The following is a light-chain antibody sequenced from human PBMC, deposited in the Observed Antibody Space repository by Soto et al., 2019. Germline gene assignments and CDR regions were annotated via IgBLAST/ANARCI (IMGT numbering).Light chain of an antibody. CDR2: EVN. J-gene: IGLJ2*01. V-gene: IGLV2-8*01. CDR3: SSYAGGNNLV. Sequence: QSALTQPPSASGSPGQSVTISCTGTSSDVGDYNYVSWYQQHPGKAPKLMIYEVNKRPSGVPDRFSGSKSGNTASLTVSGLQAEDEADYYCSSYAGGNNLVFGGGTQLTVL. CDR1: SSDVGDYNY.